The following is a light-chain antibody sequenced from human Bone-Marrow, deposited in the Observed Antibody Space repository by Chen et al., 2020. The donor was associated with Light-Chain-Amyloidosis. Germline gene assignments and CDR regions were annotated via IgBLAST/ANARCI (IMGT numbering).Light chain of an antibody. CDR3: QSADSSGTYEVI. J-gene: IGLJ2*01. Sequence: SYELTQPPSVSVSPGHTVRITCSGDDLPTKYAYWYQQKPGQAPVLVIHRDTERPSGISERFSGSSSGTTATLTISGVQAEDEADYHCQSADSSGTYEVIFGGGTKLTVL. CDR1: DLPTKY. CDR2: RDT. V-gene: IGLV3-25*03.